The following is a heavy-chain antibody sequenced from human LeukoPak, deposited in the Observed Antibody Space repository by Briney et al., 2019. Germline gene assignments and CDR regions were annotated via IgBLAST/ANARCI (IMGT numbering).Heavy chain of an antibody. D-gene: IGHD3-9*01. CDR3: ARGGDILTGHDAFDT. CDR2: IYYSGST. CDR1: GGSISSYY. V-gene: IGHV4-59*01. J-gene: IGHJ3*02. Sequence: PSETLSLTCTVSGGSISSYYWSWIRQPPGKGLEWIGYIYYSGSTNYNPSLKSRVTISVDTSKNQFSLKLSSVTAADTAVYYCARGGDILTGHDAFDTWGQGTMVTVSS.